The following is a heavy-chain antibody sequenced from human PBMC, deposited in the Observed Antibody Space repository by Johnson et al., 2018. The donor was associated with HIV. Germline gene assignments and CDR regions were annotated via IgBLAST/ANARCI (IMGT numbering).Heavy chain of an antibody. Sequence: VQLVESGGGVVQPGRSLRLSCAASGFTFSSNYMSWIRQAPGKGLEWVSVIYSGDTTYYAGSVKGRFTISRDNSKNTLYLQMNSLRVDDTAIYYCARAYTYGAFDIWGQGTMVTVSS. CDR2: IYSGDTT. CDR3: ARAYTYGAFDI. J-gene: IGHJ3*02. V-gene: IGHV3-66*01. CDR1: GFTFSSNY. D-gene: IGHD5-18*01.